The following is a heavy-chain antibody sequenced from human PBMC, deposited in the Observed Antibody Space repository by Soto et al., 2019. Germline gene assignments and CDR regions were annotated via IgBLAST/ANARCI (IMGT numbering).Heavy chain of an antibody. CDR2: IYPGDSDT. D-gene: IGHD3-22*01. V-gene: IGHV5-51*01. CDR3: ARLNANYYYDSSGYYYGH. J-gene: IGHJ4*01. CDR1: GYSFTSYW. Sequence: PGESLKISCKGSGYSFTSYWIGWVRQMPGKGLEWMGIIYPGDSDTRYSPSFQGQVTISADKSISTAYLQWSSLKASDTAMYYCARLNANYYYDSSGYYYGHWGHGTLVTSPQ.